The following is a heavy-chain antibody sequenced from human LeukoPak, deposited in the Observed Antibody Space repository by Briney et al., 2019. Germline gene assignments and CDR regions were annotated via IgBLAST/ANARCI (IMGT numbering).Heavy chain of an antibody. D-gene: IGHD4-17*01. V-gene: IGHV1-24*01. CDR2: FDREDGET. J-gene: IGHJ3*02. CDR1: GYTLTELS. Sequence: ASVNVSCKVSGYTLTELSMHWVRQAPGKGLEWMGGFDREDGETIYAQKFQGRVTMTEDTSTDTAYMELSSLRSEDTAVYYCATDRHYGDYSAFDIWGQGTMVTVSS. CDR3: ATDRHYGDYSAFDI.